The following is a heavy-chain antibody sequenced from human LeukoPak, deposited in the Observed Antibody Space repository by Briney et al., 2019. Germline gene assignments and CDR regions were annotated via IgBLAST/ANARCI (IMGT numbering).Heavy chain of an antibody. CDR2: IYPGDSDT. CDR3: ARGGYDSSGYRDY. V-gene: IGHV5-51*01. CDR1: GYSFTSYW. D-gene: IGHD3-22*01. Sequence: GESLKISCKGSGYSFTSYWIGWVRQMPGKGLELVGIIYPGDSDTRYSPSFQGQVTISADKSINTAYLQESSLKASDTAMYYCARGGYDSSGYRDYWGQGTLVTVSS. J-gene: IGHJ4*02.